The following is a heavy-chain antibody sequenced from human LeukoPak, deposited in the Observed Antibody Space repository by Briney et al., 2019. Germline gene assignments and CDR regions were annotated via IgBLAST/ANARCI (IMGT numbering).Heavy chain of an antibody. CDR2: VYYTGST. V-gene: IGHV4-59*08. D-gene: IGHD3-16*01. Sequence: SETLSLTCTVSGDSIVSYYWSWIRQPPGEGLEWIGYVYYTGSTNYNPSLKRRVTISVDTSKNHFSLNLRSVTAADTAIYYCARHRNGDVYHFDLWGQGTLVIVSS. J-gene: IGHJ4*02. CDR1: GDSIVSYY. CDR3: ARHRNGDVYHFDL.